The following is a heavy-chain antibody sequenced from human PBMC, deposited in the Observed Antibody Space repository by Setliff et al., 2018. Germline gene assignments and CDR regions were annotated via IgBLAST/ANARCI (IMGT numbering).Heavy chain of an antibody. CDR1: GFTFSTYA. Sequence: PGGSLRLSCAASGFTFSTYAMNWLRQAPGKGLEWVSYISSSSGLIYYADSVKGRFTISRDEAKNSLYLQMNSLRTEDTAVYYCARSVVAVPGQFYFDNWGQGTQVTVSS. D-gene: IGHD6-19*01. V-gene: IGHV3-48*01. J-gene: IGHJ4*02. CDR3: ARSVVAVPGQFYFDN. CDR2: ISSSSGLI.